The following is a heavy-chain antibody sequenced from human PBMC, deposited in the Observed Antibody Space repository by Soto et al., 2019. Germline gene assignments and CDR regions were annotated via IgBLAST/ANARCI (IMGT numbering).Heavy chain of an antibody. V-gene: IGHV3-33*01. CDR3: ARDFALYSAGYYFDY. D-gene: IGHD2-15*01. Sequence: GGSLRLSCAASGFTFSSYGMHWVRQAPGKGLEWVAVIWYDGSNKYYADSVKGRFTISRDNSKNTLYLQMNSLRVEDTAVYYCARDFALYSAGYYFDYWGQGTLVTVSS. CDR2: IWYDGSNK. J-gene: IGHJ4*02. CDR1: GFTFSSYG.